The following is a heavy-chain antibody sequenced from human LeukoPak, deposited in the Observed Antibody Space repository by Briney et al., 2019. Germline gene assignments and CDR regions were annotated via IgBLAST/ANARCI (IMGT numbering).Heavy chain of an antibody. CDR1: GFTFSSYG. V-gene: IGHV3-30*03. Sequence: PGRSLRLSCAASGFTFSSYGMHWVRQAPGKGLEWVAVISYDGSNKYYADSVKGRFTISRDNSKNTLYLQMNSLRAEDTAVYYCARVGSLAAAAALDYWGQGTLVTVSS. CDR3: ARVGSLAAAAALDY. CDR2: ISYDGSNK. D-gene: IGHD6-13*01. J-gene: IGHJ4*02.